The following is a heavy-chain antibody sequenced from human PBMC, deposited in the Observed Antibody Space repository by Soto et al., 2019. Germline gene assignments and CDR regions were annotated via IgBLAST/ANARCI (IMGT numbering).Heavy chain of an antibody. J-gene: IGHJ6*02. D-gene: IGHD6-13*01. CDR3: ATTIAKTYENYYYYGMDV. CDR1: GFTFSSYA. Sequence: XESLSLSCAASGFTFSSYAMHWVRQAPGKGLEWVAVISYDGSNKYYADSVKGRFTISRDNSKNTLYLQMNSLRAEDTAVYYCATTIAKTYENYYYYGMDVWGQGTTVTVSS. CDR2: ISYDGSNK. V-gene: IGHV3-30-3*01.